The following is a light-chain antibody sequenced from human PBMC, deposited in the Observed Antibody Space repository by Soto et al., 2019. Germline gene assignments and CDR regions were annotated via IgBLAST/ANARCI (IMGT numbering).Light chain of an antibody. Sequence: QSVLTQPPSASGTPGQRVTISCSGSSSIFGINTLNCYQQLPGTAPKLLFYSNNQRPSGVPYRFFGSNSGTSASLAIIGLQSEDEADYYCAAWDDSLNGQVFGTGTKVTVL. CDR2: SNN. J-gene: IGLJ1*01. CDR3: AAWDDSLNGQV. V-gene: IGLV1-44*01. CDR1: SSIFGINT.